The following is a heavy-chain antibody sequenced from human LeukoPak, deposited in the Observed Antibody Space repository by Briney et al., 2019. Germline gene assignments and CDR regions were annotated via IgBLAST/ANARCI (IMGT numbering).Heavy chain of an antibody. CDR2: LSGSGAGT. Sequence: GSLRLSCAASGFTFSDYALGWVRQAPGRGLEWVATLSGSGAGTYYSDSVQSRFTISRDNSKNTVYLQMSSLRAEDTAVYYCARVRVTGYSNFAYWGQGTLVTVSS. CDR1: GFTFSDYA. D-gene: IGHD3-9*01. J-gene: IGHJ4*02. V-gene: IGHV3-23*01. CDR3: ARVRVTGYSNFAY.